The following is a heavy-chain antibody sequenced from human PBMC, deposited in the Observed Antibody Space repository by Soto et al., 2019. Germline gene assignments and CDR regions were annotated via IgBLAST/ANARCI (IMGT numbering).Heavy chain of an antibody. CDR1: GYTFTGYH. CDR3: ARILSEEVGALHY. V-gene: IGHV1-2*02. Sequence: QVRLVQSGAEVKKPGASVKVSCKASGYTFTGYHIHWVRQAPGQGLEWMGWIHPNSGGTSYAQKFQGRVTMTRDTSISTAYMELSRLRSDDTAVHYCARILSEEVGALHYWGQGTLVTVSS. J-gene: IGHJ4*02. D-gene: IGHD1-26*01. CDR2: IHPNSGGT.